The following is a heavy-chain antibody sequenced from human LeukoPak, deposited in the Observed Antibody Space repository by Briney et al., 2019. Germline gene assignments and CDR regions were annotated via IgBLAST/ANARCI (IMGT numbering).Heavy chain of an antibody. CDR3: ARLNSSSWYYFDY. J-gene: IGHJ4*02. V-gene: IGHV4-34*01. Sequence: SETLSLTCAVYGGSFSGYYWSWIRQPPGKGLEWIGEINHSGSTNYNPSLKGRVTISVDTSKNQFSLKLSSVTAADTAVYYCARLNSSSWYYFDYWGQGTLVTVSS. CDR2: INHSGST. CDR1: GGSFSGYY. D-gene: IGHD6-13*01.